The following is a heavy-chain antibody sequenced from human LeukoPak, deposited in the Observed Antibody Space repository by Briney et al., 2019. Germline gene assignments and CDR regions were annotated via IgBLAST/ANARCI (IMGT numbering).Heavy chain of an antibody. CDR2: IWYDGSNK. Sequence: PGGSLRLSCAASGFTFSSYGMHWVRQAPGKGLEWVAVIWYDGSNKYYADSVKGRFTISRDNSKNTLYLQMNSLRAEDTAVYYWSRGPGKNTVTSFRYWGQGTLVTVSS. CDR1: GFTFSSYG. CDR3: SRGPGKNTVTSFRY. D-gene: IGHD4-17*01. V-gene: IGHV3-33*01. J-gene: IGHJ4*02.